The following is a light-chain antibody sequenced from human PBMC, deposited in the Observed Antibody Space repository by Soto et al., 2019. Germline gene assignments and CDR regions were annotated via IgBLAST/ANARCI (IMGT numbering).Light chain of an antibody. V-gene: IGKV2-28*01. J-gene: IGKJ4*01. CDR2: LGS. CDR1: QNLLHSNGCNY. Sequence: DLVMTQSPLSLPDTPGEPDSISCRSSQNLLHSNGCNYLDWYLQKPGQSPQLLIFLGSNRASGVPDRFSGSGSGTDFTLKISRVEAEDVGVYYCMQSLQTPLTFGGGTKVESK. CDR3: MQSLQTPLT.